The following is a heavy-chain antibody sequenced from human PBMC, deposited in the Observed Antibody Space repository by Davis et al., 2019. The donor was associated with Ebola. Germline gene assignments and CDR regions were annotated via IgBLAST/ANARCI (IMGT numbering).Heavy chain of an antibody. D-gene: IGHD3-22*01. CDR3: ARITYYYDSSGYYYVTGYFDY. J-gene: IGHJ4*02. Sequence: PGGSLRLSCAASGFTFSSYSMNWIRQAPGKGLEWVSYISSSGSTIYYADSVKGRFTISRDNAKNSLYLQMNSLRAEDTAVYYCARITYYYDSSGYYYVTGYFDYWGQGTLVTVSS. CDR2: ISSSGSTI. V-gene: IGHV3-48*04. CDR1: GFTFSSYS.